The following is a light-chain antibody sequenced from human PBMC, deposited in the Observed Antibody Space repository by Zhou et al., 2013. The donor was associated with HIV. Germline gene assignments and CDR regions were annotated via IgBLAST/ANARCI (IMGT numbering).Light chain of an antibody. CDR2: DAS. J-gene: IGKJ1*01. Sequence: EIVMTQSPATLSVSPGERATLSCRASQSVSSNLAWYQQKPGQSPRLLIFDASSRAAGIPDRFAGSGSGTDFTLTISRLEPEDFAVYICQQYSSFVRTFGQGTKVEI. CDR1: QSVSSN. V-gene: IGKV3D-15*01. CDR3: QQYSSFVRT.